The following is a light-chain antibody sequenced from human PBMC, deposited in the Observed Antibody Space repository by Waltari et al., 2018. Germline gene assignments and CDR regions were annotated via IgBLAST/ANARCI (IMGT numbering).Light chain of an antibody. CDR1: QSVRRS. Sequence: EIVLTQSPGTLSLSPGDRATLSCRASQSVRRSLTWYQQKPGQAPRLLIYDTSTRATGIPDRFSGSGSGTGFSLTISRLEPEDFAVYYCQEYVNLPATFGQGTKVEIK. V-gene: IGKV3-20*01. CDR3: QEYVNLPAT. CDR2: DTS. J-gene: IGKJ1*01.